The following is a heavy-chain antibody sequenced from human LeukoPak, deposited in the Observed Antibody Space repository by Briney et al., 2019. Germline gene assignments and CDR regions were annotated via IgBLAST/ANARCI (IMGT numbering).Heavy chain of an antibody. J-gene: IGHJ6*04. V-gene: IGHV3-48*03. Sequence: GGSLRLSCAASGFTFSSYEMNWVRQAPGEGLGWVSYIRSSGSTIYYADSGKGRFTISRDNAKNSLYLQMNSLRAEDTAVYYCAELGITMIGGVWGKGTTVTISS. D-gene: IGHD3-10*02. CDR3: AELGITMIGGV. CDR1: GFTFSSYE. CDR2: IRSSGSTI.